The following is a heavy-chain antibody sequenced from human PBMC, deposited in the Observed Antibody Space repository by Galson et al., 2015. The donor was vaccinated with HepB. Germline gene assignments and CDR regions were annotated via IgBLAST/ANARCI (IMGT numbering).Heavy chain of an antibody. CDR2: ISGSGGST. CDR1: RFTFSNYV. D-gene: IGHD6-13*01. CDR3: AKNSGSSWFVPYHFDP. V-gene: IGHV3-23*01. Sequence: LRLSCAASRFTFSNYVMNWVRQAPGKGLEWVSSISGSGGSTYYTGSVKGRFTISRDNSKNTLYLQMNSLRAEDTAVYYCAKNSGSSWFVPYHFDPWGQGTLVTVSS. J-gene: IGHJ5*02.